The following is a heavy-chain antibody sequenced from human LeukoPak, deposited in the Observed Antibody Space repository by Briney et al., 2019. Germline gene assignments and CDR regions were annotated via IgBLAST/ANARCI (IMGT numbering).Heavy chain of an antibody. CDR1: AGSISSYY. CDR2: IYYSGST. D-gene: IGHD3-10*01. V-gene: IGHV4-59*08. Sequence: SETLSLTCTVSAGSISSYYWSWIRQPPGKGLEWIGYIYYSGSTNYNPSLKSRVTISVDTSKNQFSLKLSSVTAADTAVYYCARPDTMVRGLGRWFDPWGQGTLVTVSS. J-gene: IGHJ5*02. CDR3: ARPDTMVRGLGRWFDP.